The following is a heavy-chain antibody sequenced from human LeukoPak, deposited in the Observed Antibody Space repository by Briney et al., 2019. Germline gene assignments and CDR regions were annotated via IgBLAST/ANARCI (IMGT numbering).Heavy chain of an antibody. CDR2: LYSDGTT. J-gene: IGHJ4*02. V-gene: IGHV3-53*01. Sequence: PGGSLILSCAASGFIVSSNYMRWVRQAPGKGLEWVSVLYSDGTTYYADSVKGRFTISRDNSKNTLYLQMNNLRAEDTAVYYCARAAYDSNGYTANHDYWGQGTLVTVSS. D-gene: IGHD3-22*01. CDR1: GFIVSSNY. CDR3: ARAAYDSNGYTANHDY.